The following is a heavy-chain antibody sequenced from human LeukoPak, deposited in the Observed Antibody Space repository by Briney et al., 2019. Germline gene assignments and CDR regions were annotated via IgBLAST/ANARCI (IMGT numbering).Heavy chain of an antibody. CDR1: GGSFSGYY. D-gene: IGHD3-22*01. CDR2: INHSGST. V-gene: IGHV4-34*01. CDR3: ARGLGYYDSSGYRY. Sequence: SETLSLTCAVYGGSFSGYYWSWIRQPPGKGLEWIGEINHSGSTNYNPSLKSRVTISVDTSKNQFSLKLSSVTAADTAVYYCARGLGYYDSSGYRYWGQGTLVTVSS. J-gene: IGHJ4*02.